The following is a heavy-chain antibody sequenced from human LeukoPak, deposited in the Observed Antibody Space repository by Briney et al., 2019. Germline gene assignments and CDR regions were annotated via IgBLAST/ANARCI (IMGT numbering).Heavy chain of an antibody. J-gene: IGHJ6*02. Sequence: SETLSLTCAVYGGSFSGYYWSWIRQPPGKGLEWIGEINHSGSTKYNPSLKSRVTISVDTSKSQFSLKLSSVTAADTAVYYCASLPASKLVVGSGPNYGMDVWGQGTTVTVSS. D-gene: IGHD3-10*01. V-gene: IGHV4-34*01. CDR1: GGSFSGYY. CDR2: INHSGST. CDR3: ASLPASKLVVGSGPNYGMDV.